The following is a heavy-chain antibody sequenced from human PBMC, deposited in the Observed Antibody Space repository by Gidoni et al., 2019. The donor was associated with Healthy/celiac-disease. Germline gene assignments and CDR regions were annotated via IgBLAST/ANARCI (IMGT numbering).Heavy chain of an antibody. V-gene: IGHV4-30-4*01. CDR1: GGSFSSGDSY. CDR2: IYYSGST. CDR3: ARGGGVVPAASLGAYGMDV. D-gene: IGHD2-2*01. J-gene: IGHJ6*02. Sequence: QVQLQESGPGLVMPSQTLSPTCTVSGGSFSSGDSYWSWIRQPPGKGLEWIGYIYYSGSTYYNPSLKSRVTISVDTSKNQFSLKLSSVTAADTAVYYCARGGGVVPAASLGAYGMDVWGQGTTVTVSS.